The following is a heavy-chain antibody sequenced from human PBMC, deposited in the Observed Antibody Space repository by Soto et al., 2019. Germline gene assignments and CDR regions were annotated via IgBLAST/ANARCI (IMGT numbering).Heavy chain of an antibody. J-gene: IGHJ4*02. D-gene: IGHD1-26*01. V-gene: IGHV3-30*03. CDR2: ISYDGNNK. Sequence: PGGSLRLSCVASGFTFSNYGMHWVRQAPGKGLEWVAVISYDGNNKYYADSVMGRFTISRDNSSNTLYLQMNSLRAEDTAVYYCARGGNYVFDYWGQGTLVTVSS. CDR3: ARGGNYVFDY. CDR1: GFTFSNYG.